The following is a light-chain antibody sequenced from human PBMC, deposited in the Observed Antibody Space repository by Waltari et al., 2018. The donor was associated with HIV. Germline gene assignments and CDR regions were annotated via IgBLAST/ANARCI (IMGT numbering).Light chain of an antibody. CDR2: GAS. Sequence: DIQVTQSPSSLSVSIGDRVPITCRATQDISSSLAWYQHKPGTPPKLLMYGASTLQSGVPSRFRGSGSGTDFTLTITSLQSEDIGIYYCQKYDRAPYTFGQGTRLEI. CDR3: QKYDRAPYT. V-gene: IGKV1-27*01. CDR1: QDISSS. J-gene: IGKJ2*01.